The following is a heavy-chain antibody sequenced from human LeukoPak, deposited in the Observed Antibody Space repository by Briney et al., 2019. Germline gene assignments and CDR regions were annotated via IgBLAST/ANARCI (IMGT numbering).Heavy chain of an antibody. J-gene: IGHJ4*02. D-gene: IGHD3-3*01. Sequence: GGSLRLSCAASGFTFSDYYMSWIRQAPGKGLEWVSYISSSGSTIYYADSVKGRSTISRDNAKNSLYLQMNSLRAEDTAVYYCARNKLEWLFYFDYWGQGTLVTVSS. V-gene: IGHV3-11*01. CDR2: ISSSGSTI. CDR3: ARNKLEWLFYFDY. CDR1: GFTFSDYY.